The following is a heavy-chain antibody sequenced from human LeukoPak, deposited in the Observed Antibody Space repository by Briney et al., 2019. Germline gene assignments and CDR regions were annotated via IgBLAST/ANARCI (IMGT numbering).Heavy chain of an antibody. CDR2: IIPIFGTA. CDR3: ARVYLEWLLGPRYNWFDP. J-gene: IGHJ5*02. D-gene: IGHD3-3*01. V-gene: IGHV1-69*13. CDR1: GGTFSSYA. Sequence: ASVKVSCKASGGTFSSYAISWVRQAPGQGLEWMGGIIPIFGTANYAQKFQGRVTITADESTSTAYMELSSLRSEDTAVYYCARVYLEWLLGPRYNWFDPWGQGTLVTVSS.